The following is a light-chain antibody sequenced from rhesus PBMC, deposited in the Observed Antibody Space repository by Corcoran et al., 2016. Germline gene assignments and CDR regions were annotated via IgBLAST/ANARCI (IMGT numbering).Light chain of an antibody. V-gene: IGKV1-66*01. CDR1: QGINNS. Sequence: DIQMTQSPSSLSASVGDRVTITCRASQGINNSLSWYQQNPGKAPKPLIYCASSLETVVPSRFSGSGSGTDDTLTISSLQPEDIATYYCQQYNNSPYSFGQGTKVEIK. CDR2: CAS. CDR3: QQYNNSPYS. J-gene: IGKJ2*01.